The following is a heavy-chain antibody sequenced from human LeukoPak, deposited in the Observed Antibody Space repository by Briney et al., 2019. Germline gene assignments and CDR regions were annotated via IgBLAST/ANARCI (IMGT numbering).Heavy chain of an antibody. Sequence: TGGSLRLSCAASGFTFSSYGMHWVRQAPGKGLEWVAVISYDGSNKYYADSVKGRFTISRDNSKNTLYLQMNSLRAEDTAVYYCAKDRSSGSIDYWGQGTLVTVSS. J-gene: IGHJ4*02. D-gene: IGHD6-19*01. CDR3: AKDRSSGSIDY. CDR2: ISYDGSNK. CDR1: GFTFSSYG. V-gene: IGHV3-30*18.